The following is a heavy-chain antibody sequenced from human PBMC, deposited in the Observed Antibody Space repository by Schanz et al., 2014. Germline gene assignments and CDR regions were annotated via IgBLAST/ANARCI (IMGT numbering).Heavy chain of an antibody. CDR2: MSYDGSIK. D-gene: IGHD3-9*01. CDR3: AKQIHYDILTVTRN. J-gene: IGHJ4*02. CDR1: GFTFSSYS. V-gene: IGHV3-33*08. Sequence: VQLVESGGGLVKPGGSLRLSCAASGFTFSSYSMHWVRQAPGKGLKWVAAMSYDGSIKYYGDSVKGRFTISRDNSKNTLYLQMNSLRAEDTAVYYCAKQIHYDILTVTRNWGQGTLVTVSS.